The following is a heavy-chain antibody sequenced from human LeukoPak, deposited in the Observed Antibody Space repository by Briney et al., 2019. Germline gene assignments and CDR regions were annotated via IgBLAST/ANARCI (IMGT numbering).Heavy chain of an antibody. J-gene: IGHJ4*02. D-gene: IGHD3-22*01. CDR2: ISSSSSYI. V-gene: IGHV3-21*01. Sequence: GGSLRLSCAASGFTFSSYSMNWVPQAPGKGLEWVSSISSSSSYIYYAASVKGRFTISRDNAKNSLYLQMNSLRAEDTAVYYCARGITMIVVVHAFDYWGQGTLVTVSS. CDR1: GFTFSSYS. CDR3: ARGITMIVVVHAFDY.